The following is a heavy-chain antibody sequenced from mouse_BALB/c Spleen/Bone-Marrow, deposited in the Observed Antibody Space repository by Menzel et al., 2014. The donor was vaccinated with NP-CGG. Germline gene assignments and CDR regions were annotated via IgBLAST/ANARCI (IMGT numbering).Heavy chain of an antibody. CDR3: ARDVGRLFFDV. D-gene: IGHD3-3*01. CDR2: IRNKANGYTT. Sequence: EVKLVESGGGLVQPEGSLRLSCATSGFTFTDYYMNWVRQPPGMALEWLGFIRNKANGYTTDYSTSVKGRFTISRDNSQNILYLQMNTLRTEDSATYYCARDVGRLFFDVWGAGTTVTVSS. CDR1: GFTFTDYY. J-gene: IGHJ1*01. V-gene: IGHV7-3*02.